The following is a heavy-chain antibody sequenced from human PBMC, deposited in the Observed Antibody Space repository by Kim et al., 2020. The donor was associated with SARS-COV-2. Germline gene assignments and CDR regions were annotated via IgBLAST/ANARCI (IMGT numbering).Heavy chain of an antibody. D-gene: IGHD6-13*01. Sequence: ADSAKARVTISRDHSKETLYLKMNSLGAEDTAVYYCARDGSSSWPYYYFDYWGQGTLVTVSS. J-gene: IGHJ4*02. CDR3: ARDGSSSWPYYYFDY. V-gene: IGHV3-30*07.